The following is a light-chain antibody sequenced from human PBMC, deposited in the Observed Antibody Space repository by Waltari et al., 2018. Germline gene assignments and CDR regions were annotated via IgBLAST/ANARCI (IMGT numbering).Light chain of an antibody. V-gene: IGKV1-5*03. Sequence: DIQMTQSPSTLSASVGDRVTITCRATESNNAWLAWYQQKPGKTPKLLIYKAINLESGVPSRFSGSGSGTEFTLSISSLQPDDFATYYCQQYKRPPWTFGQGTKVDIK. CDR1: ESNNAW. CDR3: QQYKRPPWT. J-gene: IGKJ1*01. CDR2: KAI.